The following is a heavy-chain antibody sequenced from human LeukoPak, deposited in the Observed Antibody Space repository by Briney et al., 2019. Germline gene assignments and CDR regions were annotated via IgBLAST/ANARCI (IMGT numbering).Heavy chain of an antibody. CDR3: AKGGGVIGRSYYFDY. J-gene: IGHJ4*02. D-gene: IGHD2-8*02. Sequence: HPGGSLRLSCAASGFPFSTYGMHWVRQAPGKGLEWVAAISNDGNNKFYADSVKGRFTISRDNPKNTMNLQMNSLRAEDTAVYYCAKGGGVIGRSYYFDYWGQGTLVTVSS. CDR1: GFPFSTYG. CDR2: ISNDGNNK. V-gene: IGHV3-30*18.